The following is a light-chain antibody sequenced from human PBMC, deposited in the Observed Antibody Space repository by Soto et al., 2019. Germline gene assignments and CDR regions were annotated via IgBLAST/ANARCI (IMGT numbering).Light chain of an antibody. V-gene: IGKV3-20*01. J-gene: IGKJ2*01. CDR3: HHYGSSPHT. Sequence: EIVLTQSPGTLSLSPGDGATLSCRASQSVSSTYFAWHQQKPGQAPRLLINGASSRAAGIPDRFSGSGSGTDFTLTNTRLEPEDFAVYYCHHYGSSPHTFGQGTNLEIK. CDR2: GAS. CDR1: QSVSSTY.